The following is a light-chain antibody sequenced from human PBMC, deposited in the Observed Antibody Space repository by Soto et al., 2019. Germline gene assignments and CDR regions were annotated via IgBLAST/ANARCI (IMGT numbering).Light chain of an antibody. J-gene: IGKJ1*01. CDR1: QSVSDR. Sequence: EIVMTPSPDTLSVSPVERATLSCRASQSVSDRVVWYQQKSGQAPSLLIYAASTRAAGVPARFSGSGSGTEFTLTISSLQSEDFAVYYCQQFNNWPRTFGQGTKVDIK. V-gene: IGKV3-15*01. CDR3: QQFNNWPRT. CDR2: AAS.